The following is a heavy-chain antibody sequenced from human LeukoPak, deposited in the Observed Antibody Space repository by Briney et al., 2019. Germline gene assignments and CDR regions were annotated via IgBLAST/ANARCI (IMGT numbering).Heavy chain of an antibody. Sequence: PGRSLRLSCAASGFTFSSYAMNWVRQAPGKGLEWVSAISGSGGSTYYADSVKGRFTISRDNSKNTLYLQMNSLRAEDTAVYYCAKGPKYQPQSIDYWGQGTLATVSS. J-gene: IGHJ4*02. CDR3: AKGPKYQPQSIDY. D-gene: IGHD2-2*01. CDR1: GFTFSSYA. V-gene: IGHV3-23*01. CDR2: ISGSGGST.